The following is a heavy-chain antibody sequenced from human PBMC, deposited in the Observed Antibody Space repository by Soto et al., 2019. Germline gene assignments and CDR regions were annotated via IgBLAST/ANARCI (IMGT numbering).Heavy chain of an antibody. CDR3: ARVLRFLEWSPIRGYYYYGMDV. Sequence: QTLSLPCAISGDSVSSNSAAWNWIRQSPSRGLEWLGRTYYRSKWYNDYAVSVKSRITINPDTSKNQFSLQLNSVTPEDTAVYYCARVLRFLEWSPIRGYYYYGMDVWGQGTTVTVSS. J-gene: IGHJ6*02. CDR1: GDSVSSNSAA. V-gene: IGHV6-1*01. D-gene: IGHD3-3*01. CDR2: TYYRSKWYN.